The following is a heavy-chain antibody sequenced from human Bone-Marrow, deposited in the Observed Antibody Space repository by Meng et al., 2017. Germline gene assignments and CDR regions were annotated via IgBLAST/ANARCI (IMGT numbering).Heavy chain of an antibody. J-gene: IGHJ6*02. CDR1: GYTITELY. V-gene: IGHV1-24*01. Sequence: ASVKVTCKDAGYTITELYRHWVLQGPGKGLEWMGGFDPDDGATIYAQKFQGRVTMTEDTSTDTAYMELNSLRSEDTAVYYCATNGEITRTPYYYYYGMDVWGQGTTVTVSS. D-gene: IGHD3-10*01. CDR3: ATNGEITRTPYYYYYGMDV. CDR2: FDPDDGAT.